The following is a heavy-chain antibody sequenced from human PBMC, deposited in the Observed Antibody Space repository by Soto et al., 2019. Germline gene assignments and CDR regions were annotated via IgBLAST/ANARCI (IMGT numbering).Heavy chain of an antibody. CDR3: ARGNTAPAED. J-gene: IGHJ4*02. V-gene: IGHV1-3*01. CDR1: GYIFTSYA. CDR2: INAGNGNT. Sequence: QVQLVQSGAEVKKPGASVKVSCKASGYIFTSYAIHWVRQAPGQRPEWMGGINAGNGNTKNAHNFLDRLTFTRDTSASTVHIELSRLRTEDTAVYYCARGNTAPAEDWCQGTLVTVPS.